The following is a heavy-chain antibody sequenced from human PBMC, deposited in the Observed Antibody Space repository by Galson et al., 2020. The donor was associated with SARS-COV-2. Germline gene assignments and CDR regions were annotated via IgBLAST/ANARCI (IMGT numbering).Heavy chain of an antibody. D-gene: IGHD6-19*01. CDR2: VFITGTT. Sequence: SETLSLTCTVSGGSMNSGSYYWNWIRQPAGKGLEWIGHVFITGTTNYNPSLKSRATISLDTSKNQFSLELTSVTAADTAVYYCRQFALGAVPIDYWGQGTLVTVSS. V-gene: IGHV4-61*09. J-gene: IGHJ4*02. CDR3: RQFALGAVPIDY. CDR1: GGSMNSGSYY.